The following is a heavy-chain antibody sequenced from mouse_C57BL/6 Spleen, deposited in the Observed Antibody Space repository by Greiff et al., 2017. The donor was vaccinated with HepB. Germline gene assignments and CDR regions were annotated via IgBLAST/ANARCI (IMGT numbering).Heavy chain of an antibody. CDR2: IYPGSGST. V-gene: IGHV1-55*01. Sequence: QVQLQQPGAELVKPGASVKMSCKASGYTFTSYWITWVKQRPGQGLEWIGDIYPGSGSTNYNEKFKSKATLTVDTSSSTAYMQLSSLTSEDSAVYYCARFHDGYPYYYAMGYWGQGTSVTVSS. J-gene: IGHJ4*01. CDR1: GYTFTSYW. D-gene: IGHD2-3*01. CDR3: ARFHDGYPYYYAMGY.